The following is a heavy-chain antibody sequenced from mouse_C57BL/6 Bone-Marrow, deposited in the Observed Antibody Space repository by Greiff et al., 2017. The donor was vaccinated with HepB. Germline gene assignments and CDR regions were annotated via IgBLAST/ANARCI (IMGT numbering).Heavy chain of an antibody. CDR3: ARSLRLYYFDY. J-gene: IGHJ2*01. V-gene: IGHV1-80*01. CDR2: IYPGDGDT. CDR1: GYAFSSYW. Sequence: QVQLQQSGAELVKPGASVKISCKASGYAFSSYWMNWVKQRPGKGLEWIGQIYPGDGDTNYNGKFKGKATLTADKSSSTAYMQLSSLTSEDSAVYLCARSLRLYYFDYWGQGTTLTVSS.